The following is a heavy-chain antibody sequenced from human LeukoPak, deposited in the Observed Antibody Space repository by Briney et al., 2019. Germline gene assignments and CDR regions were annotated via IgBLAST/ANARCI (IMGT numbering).Heavy chain of an antibody. Sequence: GASVKVSCEASGYTFTDYYTHWLRQAPGHGLEWIGWINPNSGGTMYAQKFQGLVTMSRDTSIATAYMDLNRLVSDDTAVYYCARTKPPCTSCLLLDYWGQGTLVTVSS. CDR2: INPNSGGT. V-gene: IGHV1-2*02. CDR3: ARTKPPCTSCLLLDY. CDR1: GYTFTDYY. D-gene: IGHD2-2*01. J-gene: IGHJ4*02.